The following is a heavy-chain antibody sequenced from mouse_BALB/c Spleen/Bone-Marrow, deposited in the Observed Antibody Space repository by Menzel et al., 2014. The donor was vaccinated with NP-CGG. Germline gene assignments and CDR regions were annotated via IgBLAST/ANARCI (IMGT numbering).Heavy chain of an antibody. D-gene: IGHD2-10*02. CDR3: ARDVGYGNYFVY. V-gene: IGHV7-1*02. J-gene: IGHJ3*01. Sequence: EVKLVESGGGLVQPGDSLRLSCATSGFTFSDFYMEWVRQPPGKRLEWIAASRNKAKYYTTEYSASVKGRFILSRDTSQSVLYLQMNALRAEDTAIYYCARDVGYGNYFVYWGQGTLVTVSA. CDR1: GFTFSDFY. CDR2: SRNKAKYYTT.